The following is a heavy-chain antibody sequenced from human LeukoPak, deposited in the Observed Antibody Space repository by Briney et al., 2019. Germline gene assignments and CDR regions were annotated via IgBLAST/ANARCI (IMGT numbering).Heavy chain of an antibody. CDR2: INPNSGGT. Sequence: GASVKVSCKASGYTFTGYYMHWVRRAPGQGLEWMGWINPNSGGTNYAQKFQGRVTMTRDTSISTAYMELSRLRSDDTAVYYCAAYSNMRDWFDPWGQGTLVTVSS. J-gene: IGHJ5*02. CDR3: AAYSNMRDWFDP. D-gene: IGHD6-13*01. V-gene: IGHV1-2*02. CDR1: GYTFTGYY.